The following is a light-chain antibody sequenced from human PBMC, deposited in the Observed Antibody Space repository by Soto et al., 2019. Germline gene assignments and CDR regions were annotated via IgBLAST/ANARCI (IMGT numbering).Light chain of an antibody. J-gene: IGLJ1*01. CDR2: EGS. CDR1: SSDVGSYNL. V-gene: IGLV2-23*01. Sequence: QSVLTQPASVSGSPGQSITISCTGTSSDVGSYNLVSWYQQHPGKAPKLVIYEGSKRPSGVSSRFSGSKSDNTPSLTISGLQAEDETDYYCCSYAGSGTFVFGTGTKVTVL. CDR3: CSYAGSGTFV.